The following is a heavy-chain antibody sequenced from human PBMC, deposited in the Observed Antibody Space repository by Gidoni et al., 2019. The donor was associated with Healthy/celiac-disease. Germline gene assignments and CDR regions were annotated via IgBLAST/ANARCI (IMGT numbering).Heavy chain of an antibody. CDR1: GYSFTSYW. D-gene: IGHD3-9*01. V-gene: IGHV5-10-1*03. CDR2: IDPSDSDT. J-gene: IGHJ6*02. Sequence: EVQLVQSGAEVKKPGESLRISCQGSGYSFTSYWISWVRQMPGKGLAWMGRIDPSDSDTNYSPSFQGHVTISADKSISTAYLQWSSLKASDTAMYYCARLSYDILTGYYNEGYYYYGMDVWGQGTTVTVSS. CDR3: ARLSYDILTGYYNEGYYYYGMDV.